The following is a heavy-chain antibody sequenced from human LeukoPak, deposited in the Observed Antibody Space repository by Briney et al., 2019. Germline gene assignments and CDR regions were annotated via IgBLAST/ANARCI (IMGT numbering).Heavy chain of an antibody. D-gene: IGHD2-2*02. CDR2: IIPIFGTA. V-gene: IGHV1-69*13. CDR3: ARDLTPYCSSTSCDIWVFDY. Sequence: SVKVSCKASGGTFTSYAISWVRQAPGQGLEWMGGIIPIFGTANYAQKFQGRVTITADESTSTAYMELSSLRSEDTAVYYCARDLTPYCSSTSCDIWVFDYWGQGTLVTVSS. J-gene: IGHJ4*02. CDR1: GGTFTSYA.